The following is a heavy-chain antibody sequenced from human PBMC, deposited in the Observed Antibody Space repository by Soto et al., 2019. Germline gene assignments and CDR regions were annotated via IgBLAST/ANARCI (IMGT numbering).Heavy chain of an antibody. J-gene: IGHJ5*02. Sequence: SETLSLTCTVSGGSISTDGHYWSWIRQHPGKGLEWIGRIYYSGSTYYNPSLKSRVTMSEDTAKNQFSLKLRSVTAADTAVYYCAREEVDVDFDSSGYYQPQHNWFDPWGQGTLVTVSS. V-gene: IGHV4-31*03. CDR1: GGSISTDGHY. D-gene: IGHD3-22*01. CDR3: AREEVDVDFDSSGYYQPQHNWFDP. CDR2: IYYSGST.